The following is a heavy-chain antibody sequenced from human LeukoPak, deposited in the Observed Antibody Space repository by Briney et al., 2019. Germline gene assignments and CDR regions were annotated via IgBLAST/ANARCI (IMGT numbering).Heavy chain of an antibody. V-gene: IGHV4-30-4*08. CDR3: ARVMLYCGGDCFSFDY. D-gene: IGHD2-21*02. CDR2: VSYSGST. Sequence: SQTLSLTCTVSGGSISSGDYYWSWIRQHPGKGLEWIGCVSYSGSTYYNPSLKSRVTISVDRSKNQFSLKLSSVTAADTAVYYCARVMLYCGGDCFSFDYWGQGTLVTVSS. CDR1: GGSISSGDYY. J-gene: IGHJ4*02.